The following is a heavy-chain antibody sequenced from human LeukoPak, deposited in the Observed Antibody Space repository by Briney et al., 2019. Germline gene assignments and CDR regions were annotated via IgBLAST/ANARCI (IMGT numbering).Heavy chain of an antibody. CDR1: GGYISSYY. CDR3: ARSRGYSAFDI. CDR2: IYYSGST. V-gene: IGHV4-59*01. J-gene: IGHJ3*02. Sequence: SETLSLTCTVSGGYISSYYWSWIRQPPGKGLEWIGYIYYSGSTNYNPSLKSRVTISVDTSKNQFSLKLSSVTAEDTVVYYCARSRGYSAFDIWGQGTMVTVSS. D-gene: IGHD3-22*01.